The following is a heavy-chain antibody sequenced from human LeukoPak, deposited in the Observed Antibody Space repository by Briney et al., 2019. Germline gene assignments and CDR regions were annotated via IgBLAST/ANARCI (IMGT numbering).Heavy chain of an antibody. CDR2: ISGSGGST. Sequence: QPGGSLRLSCAASGFTFSSYAMSWVRQAPGKGLEWVSAISGSGGSTYYADPVKGRFTISRDNSKNTLYLQMNSLRAEDTAVYYCAKGEDMYYYDSSGYYAGSNDYWGQGTLVTVSS. J-gene: IGHJ4*02. D-gene: IGHD3-22*01. V-gene: IGHV3-23*01. CDR1: GFTFSSYA. CDR3: AKGEDMYYYDSSGYYAGSNDY.